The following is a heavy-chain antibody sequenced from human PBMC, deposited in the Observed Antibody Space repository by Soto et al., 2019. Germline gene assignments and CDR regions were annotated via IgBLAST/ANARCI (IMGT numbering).Heavy chain of an antibody. Sequence: SETLSLTCSVSGGSISSGGYSWSWIRQPPGKGLEYIGYIYYRGTTNYNPSLESRVTISVDTSKNQFSLKLTSVTAADTAVYYCARRTYYYDSSGKDYFDYWGQGTLVTVSS. CDR1: GGSISSGGYS. CDR3: ARRTYYYDSSGKDYFDY. V-gene: IGHV4-61*08. CDR2: IYYRGTT. D-gene: IGHD3-22*01. J-gene: IGHJ4*02.